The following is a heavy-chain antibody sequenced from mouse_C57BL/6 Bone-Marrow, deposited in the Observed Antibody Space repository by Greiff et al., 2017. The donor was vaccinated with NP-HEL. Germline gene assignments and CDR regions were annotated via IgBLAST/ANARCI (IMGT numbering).Heavy chain of an antibody. CDR1: GFTFSDYG. J-gene: IGHJ3*01. CDR2: ISSGSSTI. V-gene: IGHV5-17*01. CDR3: ARRRDPAWFAY. Sequence: EVKLMESGGGLVKPGGSLKLSCAASGFTFSDYGMHWVRQAPEKGLEWVAYISSGSSTIYYADTVKGRFTISRDNAKNTLFLQMTSLRSEDTAMYYCARRRDPAWFAYWGQGTLVTVSA.